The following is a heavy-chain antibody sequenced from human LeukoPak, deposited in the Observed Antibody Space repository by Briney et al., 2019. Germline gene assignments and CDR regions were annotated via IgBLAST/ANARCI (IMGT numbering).Heavy chain of an antibody. D-gene: IGHD6-19*01. V-gene: IGHV3-11*01. Sequence: PGVSLRLSCATSGFTFTDYYMSWIRQAPGKGLEWVSYISVSGTTMYYADSVKGRFTLSRDNAKNSLYLQTNSLRAEDTAVYYCARDFPGIGVAGTRPLDYWGQGTLVTVPS. J-gene: IGHJ4*02. CDR1: GFTFTDYY. CDR3: ARDFPGIGVAGTRPLDY. CDR2: ISVSGTTM.